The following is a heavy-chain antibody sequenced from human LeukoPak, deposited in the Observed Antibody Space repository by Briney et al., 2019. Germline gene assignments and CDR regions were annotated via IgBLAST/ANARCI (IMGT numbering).Heavy chain of an antibody. Sequence: GESLKISCKGSGFIFTNSWIGWVRQMPGKGLEWMGMIFPGDSDTRYSPSFQGQVTISADESTSTAYLQWISLRSSDTAIFYCARHVVVPAHDHWYYYMDVWGKGTTVTVPS. V-gene: IGHV5-51*01. J-gene: IGHJ6*03. CDR1: GFIFTNSW. CDR2: IFPGDSDT. CDR3: ARHVVVPAHDHWYYYMDV. D-gene: IGHD2-21*02.